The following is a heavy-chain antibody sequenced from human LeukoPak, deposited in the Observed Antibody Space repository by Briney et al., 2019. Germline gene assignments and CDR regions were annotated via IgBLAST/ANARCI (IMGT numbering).Heavy chain of an antibody. J-gene: IGHJ6*03. V-gene: IGHV4-39*07. CDR1: GGSIRSSSYN. Sequence: NPSETLSLTCTVSGGSIRSSSYNWGWIRQPPGKGLEWIASVHYTGSTYYNPSLKSRVTISVDTSKNQFSLKLSSVTAADTAVYYCARTGGSFYFYYYMDVWGKGTTVTVSS. CDR2: VHYTGST. CDR3: ARTGGSFYFYYYMDV. D-gene: IGHD1-26*01.